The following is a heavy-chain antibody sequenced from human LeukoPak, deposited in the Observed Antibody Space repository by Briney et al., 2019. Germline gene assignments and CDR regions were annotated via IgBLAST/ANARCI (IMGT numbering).Heavy chain of an antibody. V-gene: IGHV4-30-4*01. J-gene: IGHJ5*02. CDR1: GGSISSGDYY. CDR3: ARPYYYDSRIDP. CDR2: MYYSGST. Sequence: SETLSLTCTVSGGSISSGDYYWSWIRQPPGKGLEWIAYMYYSGSTYYNPSLKSRVTMSADTSKNQLSLELSSVTAADTAVYYCARPYYYDSRIDPWGQEILVTVPS. D-gene: IGHD3-22*01.